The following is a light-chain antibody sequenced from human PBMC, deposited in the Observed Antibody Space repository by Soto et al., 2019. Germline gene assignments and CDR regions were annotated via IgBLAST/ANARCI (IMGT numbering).Light chain of an antibody. CDR2: DAS. J-gene: IGKJ1*01. V-gene: IGKV1-5*01. Sequence: SQIIYNFLAWYQQKPGKAPKFLISDASSLETGVPSRFSGSGSGTEFTLTISSLQPEDFATYYCQQYYSYPWTFGQGTKVDIK. CDR3: QQYYSYPWT. CDR1: QIIYNF.